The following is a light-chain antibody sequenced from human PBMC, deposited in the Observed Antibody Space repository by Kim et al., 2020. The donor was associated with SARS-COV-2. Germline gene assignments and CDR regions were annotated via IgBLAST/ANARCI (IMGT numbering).Light chain of an antibody. CDR1: TSNIGTYT. CDR2: INN. Sequence: QSVVTQPPSASGTPGQRVTISCSGSTSNIGTYTVNWYQQLPGTAPTLLIYINNQRPSGVPDRFSGSKSGTSASLAISGLQSEDEADYYCAAWDGSLNGVVVGGGTKLTV. J-gene: IGLJ3*02. V-gene: IGLV1-44*01. CDR3: AAWDGSLNGVV.